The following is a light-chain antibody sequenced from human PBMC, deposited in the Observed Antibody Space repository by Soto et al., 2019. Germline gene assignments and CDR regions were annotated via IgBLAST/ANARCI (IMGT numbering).Light chain of an antibody. CDR2: EGS. Sequence: QSALTQPASVSGSPEQSITISCTGPASDVGSFDLVSWYQQHPGKAPKLIIFEGSKRPSGVSDRFSGSKSDNRASLTISGLQAEDEADYYCSSYAGSLTWVFGGGTQLTVL. CDR1: ASDVGSFDL. CDR3: SSYAGSLTWV. J-gene: IGLJ3*02. V-gene: IGLV2-23*01.